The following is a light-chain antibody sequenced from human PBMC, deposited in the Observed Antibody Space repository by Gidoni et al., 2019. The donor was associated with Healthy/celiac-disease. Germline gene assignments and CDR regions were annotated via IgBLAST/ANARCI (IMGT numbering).Light chain of an antibody. V-gene: IGKV2-28*01. CDR1: QSLLHSNGYNY. Sequence: DIVMTQSPLSLPVTPVEPASISWRSIQSLLHSNGYNYLDWYLQKPGQSPQLMIYLGSNRASGVPDRFSGSGSGTDFTLKISRVEAEDVGVYYCMQALQTPITFGQXTRLEIK. CDR3: MQALQTPIT. J-gene: IGKJ5*01. CDR2: LGS.